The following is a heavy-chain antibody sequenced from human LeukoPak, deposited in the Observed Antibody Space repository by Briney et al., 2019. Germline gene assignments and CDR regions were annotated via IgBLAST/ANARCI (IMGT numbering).Heavy chain of an antibody. CDR3: ALGEFSTGASLFDY. Sequence: PGGSLRHSCAAPVFRSINSAMCAVRQAPGKGLEWVSAISDSGGTTYYADSVKGRFTISRNNSKNTLYLQMSSPRDEVTAGYYCALGEFSTGASLFDYWGQGSLVTVSS. V-gene: IGHV3-23*01. CDR2: ISDSGGTT. D-gene: IGHD3-10*01. CDR1: VFRSINSA. J-gene: IGHJ4*02.